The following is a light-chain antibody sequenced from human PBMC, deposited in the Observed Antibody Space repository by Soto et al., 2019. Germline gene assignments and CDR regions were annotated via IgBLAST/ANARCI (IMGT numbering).Light chain of an antibody. J-gene: IGKJ4*01. CDR2: TAS. V-gene: IGKV1-39*01. CDR1: QSISNN. CDR3: QQTYSIPPLT. Sequence: DIQMTQSPSSLSASVGDRVTITCRASQSISNNLNWYQQKPGKAPKLLIYTASSLQSGVPSRFSGSGSGTDFTLTISSLQPEDFATYYCQQTYSIPPLTFGGGTKVAIK.